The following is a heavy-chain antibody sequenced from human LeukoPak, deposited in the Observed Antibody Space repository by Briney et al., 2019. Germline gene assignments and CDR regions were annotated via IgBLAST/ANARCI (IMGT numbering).Heavy chain of an antibody. D-gene: IGHD3-22*01. CDR2: IKEDGGEQ. CDR3: ARDPYYHDNSFGAFDV. CDR1: GFTFNNYV. V-gene: IGHV3-7*01. Sequence: PGGSLRLSCEASGFTFNNYVMTWVRLAPGKGLEWVANIKEDGGEQYSVDSVKGRFTISRDNAKNSLYLQMNSLRAEDTAVYYCARDPYYHDNSFGAFDVWGQGTMVTVSS. J-gene: IGHJ3*01.